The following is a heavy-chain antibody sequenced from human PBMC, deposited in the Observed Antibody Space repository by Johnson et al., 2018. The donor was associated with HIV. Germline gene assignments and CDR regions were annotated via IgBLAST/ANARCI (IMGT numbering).Heavy chain of an antibody. CDR3: PVDTEAFDI. D-gene: IGHD1-14*01. CDR2: IKQDGTEK. V-gene: IGHV3-7*04. J-gene: IGHJ3*02. Sequence: EVQLVESGGGLVQPGGSLRLSCAASGFTFSTYWMSWVRQAPGKGLEWVANIKQDGTEKYYVDSVKGRFTISRDNAKNTLYLQMNSLRAEDTAVYYCPVDTEAFDIWGQGTMVTVSS. CDR1: GFTFSTYW.